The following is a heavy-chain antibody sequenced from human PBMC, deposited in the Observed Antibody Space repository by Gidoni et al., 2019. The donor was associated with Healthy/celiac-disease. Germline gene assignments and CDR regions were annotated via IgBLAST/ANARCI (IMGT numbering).Heavy chain of an antibody. CDR3: TTATVRAAFDI. Sequence: EVQLVESGGGLVKPGGSLRLFRAASGFTFSNAWMSWVRQAPGKGLEWVGRIKSKTDGGTTDYAAPVKGRFTISRDDSKNTLYLQMNSLKTEDTAVYYCTTATVRAAFDIWGQGTMVTVSS. CDR2: IKSKTDGGTT. D-gene: IGHD4-4*01. V-gene: IGHV3-15*01. J-gene: IGHJ3*02. CDR1: GFTFSNAW.